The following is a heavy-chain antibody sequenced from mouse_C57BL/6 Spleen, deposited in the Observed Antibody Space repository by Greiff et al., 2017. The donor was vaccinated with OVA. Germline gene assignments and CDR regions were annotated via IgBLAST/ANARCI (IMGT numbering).Heavy chain of an antibody. CDR2: IYPRSGNT. CDR1: GYTFTSYG. CDR3: ARSGYYYGSSPPFDY. V-gene: IGHV1-81*01. Sequence: VQLQQSGAELARPGASVKLSCKASGYTFTSYGISWVKQRTGQGLEWIGEIYPRSGNTYYNEKFKGKATLTADKSSSTAYMELRSLTSEDSAVYFCARSGYYYGSSPPFDYWGQGTTLTVSS. J-gene: IGHJ2*01. D-gene: IGHD1-1*01.